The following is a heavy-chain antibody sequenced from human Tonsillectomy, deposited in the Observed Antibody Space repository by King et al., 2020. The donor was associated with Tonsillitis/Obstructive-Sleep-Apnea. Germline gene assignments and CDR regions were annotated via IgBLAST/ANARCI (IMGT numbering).Heavy chain of an antibody. D-gene: IGHD6-6*01. CDR2: IYYSGTT. CDR3: VRPAGGARHNYYYYMDV. J-gene: IGHJ6*03. CDR1: GDSINSRDYY. Sequence: QLQESGPGLVRPSETLSLTCTVSGDSINSRDYYWGWIRQPPGKGLEWIGSIYYSGTTYYNPSLKSRVTISVDTSKNQFSLKVASVTAADTSVFYCVRPAGGARHNYYYYMDVWGKGTTVTVSS. V-gene: IGHV4-39*01.